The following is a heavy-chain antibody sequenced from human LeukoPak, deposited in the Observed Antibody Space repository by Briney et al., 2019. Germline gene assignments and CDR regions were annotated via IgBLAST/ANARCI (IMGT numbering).Heavy chain of an antibody. V-gene: IGHV1-46*01. J-gene: IGHJ4*02. Sequence: ASVKVSCKASGYTFTSNYIHWVRQAPGQGLEWMGMIYPRDGSTSYAQKFQGRVTVTRDTSTSTVHMELSSLRSEDTAVYYCARDAGAVAGRTSIWGQGTLVTVSS. CDR3: ARDAGAVAGRTSI. CDR2: IYPRDGST. CDR1: GYTFTSNY. D-gene: IGHD6-19*01.